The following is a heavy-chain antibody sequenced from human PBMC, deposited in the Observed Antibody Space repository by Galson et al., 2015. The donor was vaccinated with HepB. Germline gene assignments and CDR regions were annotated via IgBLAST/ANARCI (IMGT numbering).Heavy chain of an antibody. CDR3: SRTVNYYSYYMDV. Sequence: SLRLSCAASGFTFSADSMNWVRQAPGKGLEWASYISNSGHTVYYADSVKGRFTISRDNAKNSLYLQMSSLRAEDTAVYYCSRTVNYYSYYMDVWGKGTTVTVSS. CDR1: GFTFSADS. J-gene: IGHJ6*03. V-gene: IGHV3-48*01. D-gene: IGHD4-11*01. CDR2: ISNSGHTV.